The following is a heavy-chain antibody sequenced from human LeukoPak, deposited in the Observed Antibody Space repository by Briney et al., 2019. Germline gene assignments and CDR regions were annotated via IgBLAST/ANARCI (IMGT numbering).Heavy chain of an antibody. CDR1: GGSISSSSYY. CDR2: INHSGST. CDR3: GALEFQDVDTAMVTSDY. D-gene: IGHD5-18*01. J-gene: IGHJ4*02. Sequence: PSETLSLTCTVSGGSISSSSYYWGWIRQPPGKGLEWIGEINHSGSTNYNPSLKSRVTISVDTSKNQFSLKLSSVTAADTAVYYCGALEFQDVDTAMVTSDYWGQGTLVTVSS. V-gene: IGHV4-39*07.